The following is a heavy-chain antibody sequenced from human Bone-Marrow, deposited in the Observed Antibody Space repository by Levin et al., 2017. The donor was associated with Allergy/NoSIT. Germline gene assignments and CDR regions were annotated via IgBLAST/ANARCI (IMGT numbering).Heavy chain of an antibody. J-gene: IGHJ4*02. Sequence: QSGGSLRLSCAGSGFTLSDSATTWVRQAPGEGLVWVSGISDSGSTTYYADSVRGRFTISRDISTNTVFLQMNSLSAEDTALYYCARGSYCTAGTCYSRLGYWGQGTLVTVSS. D-gene: IGHD2-15*01. CDR2: ISDSGSTT. CDR1: GFTLSDSA. CDR3: ARGSYCTAGTCYSRLGY. V-gene: IGHV3-23*01.